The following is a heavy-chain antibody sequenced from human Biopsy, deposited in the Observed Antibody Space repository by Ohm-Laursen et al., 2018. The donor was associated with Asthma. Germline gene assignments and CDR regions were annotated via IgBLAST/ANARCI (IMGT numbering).Heavy chain of an antibody. D-gene: IGHD3-9*01. CDR3: ARASYDILTGYYNYFDY. V-gene: IGHV1-3*01. CDR1: GYTFISYA. CDR2: INAGNGNT. J-gene: IGHJ4*02. Sequence: SVKVSCKASGYTFISYAIHWVRQAPGQRLEWMGWINAGNGNTKYSQKFQGRVTITRDTSASTAYMELSSLRSEDTAVYYCARASYDILTGYYNYFDYWGQGTLVTVSS.